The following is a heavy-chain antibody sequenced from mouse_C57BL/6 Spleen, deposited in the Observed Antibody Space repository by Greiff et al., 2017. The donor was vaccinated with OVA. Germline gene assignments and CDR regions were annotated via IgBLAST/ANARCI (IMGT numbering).Heavy chain of an antibody. J-gene: IGHJ2*01. V-gene: IGHV1-20*01. CDR3: ARWGYGSSPIDY. CDR2: INPYNGDT. Sequence: VQLQQSGPELVKPGDSVKISCKASGYSFTGYFMNWVMQSHGKSLEWIGRINPYNGDTFYNQKFKGKATLTVDKSSSTAHMELRSLTSEDSAVYYCARWGYGSSPIDYWGQGTTLTVSS. CDR1: GYSFTGYF. D-gene: IGHD1-1*01.